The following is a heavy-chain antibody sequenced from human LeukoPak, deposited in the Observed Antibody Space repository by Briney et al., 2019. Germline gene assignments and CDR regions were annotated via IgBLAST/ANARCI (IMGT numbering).Heavy chain of an antibody. CDR2: ISSSGSTI. CDR1: GFTFSDYY. V-gene: IGHV3-11*04. D-gene: IGHD4-17*01. J-gene: IGHJ3*02. CDR3: ARDDYGDYYAFDI. Sequence: NAGGSLRLSCAASGFTFSDYYMSWIRQAPGKGLEGVSYISSSGSTIYYADSVKGRFTISRDNAKNSLYLQMNSLRAEDTAVYYCARDDYGDYYAFDIWGQGTMVTISS.